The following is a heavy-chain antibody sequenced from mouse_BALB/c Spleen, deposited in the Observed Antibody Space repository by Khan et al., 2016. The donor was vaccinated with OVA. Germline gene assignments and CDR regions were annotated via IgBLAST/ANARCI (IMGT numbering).Heavy chain of an antibody. J-gene: IGHJ3*01. CDR3: VRDGAYHRNDGWFAY. Sequence: QIQLVQSGAELARPGASVKMSCKASGYTFTSYTIHWIKERPGQGLEWIGNINPSNGYTNYNQKFKDKATLTTDKSSTTAYLQLSSLTSDDSAVDTGVRDGAYHRNDGWFAYWGQGTLVTVSA. CDR1: GYTFTSYT. CDR2: INPSNGYT. D-gene: IGHD2-14*01. V-gene: IGHV1-4*01.